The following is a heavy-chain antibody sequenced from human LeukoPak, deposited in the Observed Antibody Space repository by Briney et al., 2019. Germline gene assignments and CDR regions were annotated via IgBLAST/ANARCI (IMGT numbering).Heavy chain of an antibody. J-gene: IGHJ4*02. CDR3: ANHDSSGYYPGDY. V-gene: IGHV3-69-1*01. CDR2: IGGDGIA. Sequence: GGSLRLSCVASGFTFTDHPMNWVRQAPGKGLEWISYIGGDGIAFYADSVKGRFTASKDDARKSMYLQMNSLRAEDTAVYYCANHDSSGYYPGDYWGQGTLVTVSS. D-gene: IGHD3-22*01. CDR1: GFTFTDHP.